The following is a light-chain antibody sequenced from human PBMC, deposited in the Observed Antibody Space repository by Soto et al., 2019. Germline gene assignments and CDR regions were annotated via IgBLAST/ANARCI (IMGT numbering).Light chain of an antibody. CDR3: QQYGSSPWT. V-gene: IGKV3-20*01. CDR1: QSVSSSY. Sequence: EIVLTQSPGTLSLSPGERATLPCRASQSVSSSYLAWYQQKPGPAPRLLIYGASSRATGIPDRFSGSGSGTDFTLTISRLEPEDFAVYYCQQYGSSPWTFGQGTKVDIK. CDR2: GAS. J-gene: IGKJ1*01.